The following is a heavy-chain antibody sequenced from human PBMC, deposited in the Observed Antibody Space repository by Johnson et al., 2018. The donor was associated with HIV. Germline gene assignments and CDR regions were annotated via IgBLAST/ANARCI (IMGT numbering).Heavy chain of an antibody. CDR1: GFTFSSYA. Sequence: MQLVESGGGLVQPGGSLRLSCAASGFTFSSYAMSWVRQAPGKGLEWVSAISGSGGSTYYADSVKGRFIISRDNANNSLYLQMNSLRAEDTALYFCARDRVGSGGNSNAFHVWGQGTMVTVSS. J-gene: IGHJ3*01. CDR3: ARDRVGSGGNSNAFHV. CDR2: ISGSGGST. D-gene: IGHD4-23*01. V-gene: IGHV3-23*04.